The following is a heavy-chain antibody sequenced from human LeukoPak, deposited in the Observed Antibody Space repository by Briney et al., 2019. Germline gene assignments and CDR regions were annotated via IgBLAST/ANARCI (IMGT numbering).Heavy chain of an antibody. Sequence: PGGSLRLSCAASGFTFSSYAMHWVRQAPGKGLEWVAVTSYDGSNKYYADSVKGRFTISRDNSKNTLYLQMNSLRAEDTAVYYCARGTIFGVVTAFDYWGQGTLVTVSS. CDR1: GFTFSSYA. V-gene: IGHV3-30-3*01. D-gene: IGHD3-3*01. CDR3: ARGTIFGVVTAFDY. J-gene: IGHJ4*02. CDR2: TSYDGSNK.